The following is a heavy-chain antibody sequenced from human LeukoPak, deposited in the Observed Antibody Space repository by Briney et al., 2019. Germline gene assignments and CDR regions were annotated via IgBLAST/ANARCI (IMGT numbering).Heavy chain of an antibody. CDR2: IYWDDDK. Sequence: ESGPTLVKPTQTLTLTCTFSGFSLRTSGVGVGWIRQPPGKALEWLALIYWDDDKRYSPSLKSRLTITKDTSKNQVVLTMTNMDPVETATYYCAHAARNMLSHSEFDPWSHGVLVTVPS. V-gene: IGHV2-5*02. CDR1: GFSLRTSGVG. CDR3: AHAARNMLSHSEFDP. D-gene: IGHD3-16*01. J-gene: IGHJ5*02.